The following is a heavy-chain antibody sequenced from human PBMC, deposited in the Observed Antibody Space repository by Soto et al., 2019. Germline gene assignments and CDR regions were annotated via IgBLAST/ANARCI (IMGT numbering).Heavy chain of an antibody. CDR3: ARGLFSEDGYPYYYYGMDV. Sequence: PGGSLRLSCAASGFTFSSYAMHWVRQAPGKGLEWVAVISYDGSNKYYADSVKGRFTISRDNSKNTLYLQMNSLRAEDTAVYYCARGLFSEDGYPYYYYGMDVWGQGTTVTVSS. J-gene: IGHJ6*02. CDR2: ISYDGSNK. V-gene: IGHV3-30-3*01. CDR1: GFTFSSYA. D-gene: IGHD5-12*01.